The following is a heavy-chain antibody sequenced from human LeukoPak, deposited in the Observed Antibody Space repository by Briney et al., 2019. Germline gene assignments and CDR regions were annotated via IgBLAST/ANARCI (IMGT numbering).Heavy chain of an antibody. D-gene: IGHD6-6*01. Sequence: GGSLRLSCAASGFTFSSYAMSWVRQAPGKGLEWVSTISGRGGTTSYADTVKGRFTISRDNSKNTLYLQMNSLRAEDTAVYYCAKLTYSSSSGYYFDYWGQGTLVTVSS. CDR2: ISGRGGTT. CDR3: AKLTYSSSSGYYFDY. CDR1: GFTFSSYA. V-gene: IGHV3-23*01. J-gene: IGHJ4*02.